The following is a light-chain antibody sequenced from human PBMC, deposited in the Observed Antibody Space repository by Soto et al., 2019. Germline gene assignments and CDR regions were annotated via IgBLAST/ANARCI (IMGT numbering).Light chain of an antibody. CDR2: GAS. CDR1: QSVSSN. CDR3: QQYYNWPRT. V-gene: IGKV3-15*01. J-gene: IGKJ1*01. Sequence: EIVMTQSPDTLSVYPGERAALSCLASQSVSSNLAWYQHKPGQAPRLLVYGASTRASGIPDRFSGSGSGTEFTLSISSLQSEDFAVYYCQQYYNWPRTFGQGSKVHI.